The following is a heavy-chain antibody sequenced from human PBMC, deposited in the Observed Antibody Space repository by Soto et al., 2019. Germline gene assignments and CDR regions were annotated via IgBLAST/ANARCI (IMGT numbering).Heavy chain of an antibody. Sequence: SETLSLTCTVSGGSISSYYWSWIRQPPGTGLEWIGYIYYSGSTNYNPSLKSRVTISVDTSKNQFSLKLSSVTAADTAVYYCARDLLDPYGSGSYYWIDAFDIWGQGTMVTVSS. D-gene: IGHD3-10*01. V-gene: IGHV4-59*01. CDR2: IYYSGST. CDR1: GGSISSYY. J-gene: IGHJ3*02. CDR3: ARDLLDPYGSGSYYWIDAFDI.